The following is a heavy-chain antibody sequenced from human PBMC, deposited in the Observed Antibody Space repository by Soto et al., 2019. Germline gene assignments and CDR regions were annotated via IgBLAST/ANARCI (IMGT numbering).Heavy chain of an antibody. J-gene: IGHJ2*01. V-gene: IGHV4-59*12. Sequence: KGLEWIGYIYYSGSTNYNPSLKSQVTISVDTSKNQFSLKLSSVTAADTAVYYCVIFFFQAEDGIRDL. D-gene: IGHD2-21*01. CDR2: IYYSGST. CDR3: VIFFFQAEDGIRDL.